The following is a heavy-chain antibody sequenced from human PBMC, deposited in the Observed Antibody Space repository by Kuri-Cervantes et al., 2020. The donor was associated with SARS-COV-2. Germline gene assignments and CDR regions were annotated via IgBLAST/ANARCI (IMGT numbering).Heavy chain of an antibody. CDR1: GCSISSGGYS. J-gene: IGHJ5*02. CDR3: ARGGFCRSTSCYSGGFDP. Sequence: SVTLCLTCAVSGCSISSGGYSWSWIRQPPGKGLEWIGYIYHSGSTYYNPSLKSRVTISVDRSKNQFSLKLSSVTAADTAVYYCARGGFCRSTSCYSGGFDPWCQGTLVTVSS. CDR2: IYHSGST. D-gene: IGHD2-2*01. V-gene: IGHV4-30-2*01.